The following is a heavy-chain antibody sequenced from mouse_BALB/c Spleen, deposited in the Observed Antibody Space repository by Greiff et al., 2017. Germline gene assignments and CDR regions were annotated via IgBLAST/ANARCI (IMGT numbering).Heavy chain of an antibody. CDR1: GFNIKDTY. Sequence: EVKLMESGAELVKPGASVKLSCTASGFNIKDTYMHWVKQRPEQGLEWIGRIDPANGNTKYDPKFQGKATITADTSSNTAYLQLSSLTSEDTAVYDCARIYYDYDTYAMDYWGQGTSVTVSA. J-gene: IGHJ4*01. CDR2: IDPANGNT. CDR3: ARIYYDYDTYAMDY. D-gene: IGHD2-4*01. V-gene: IGHV14-3*02.